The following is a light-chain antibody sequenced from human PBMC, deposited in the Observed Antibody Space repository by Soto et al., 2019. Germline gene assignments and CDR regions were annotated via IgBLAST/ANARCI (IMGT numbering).Light chain of an antibody. Sequence: QSVLTHPASLSGSPGHSITISCTGTSSDVGGYNYVAWYQHHPGKAPKLMIYYVSNRPSGVSNRFSGSKSGNTASLTISGLQPEDEADYYCSSYTTSNTRQIVFGTGTKVTVL. CDR2: YVS. CDR1: SSDVGGYNY. J-gene: IGLJ1*01. V-gene: IGLV2-14*03. CDR3: SSYTTSNTRQIV.